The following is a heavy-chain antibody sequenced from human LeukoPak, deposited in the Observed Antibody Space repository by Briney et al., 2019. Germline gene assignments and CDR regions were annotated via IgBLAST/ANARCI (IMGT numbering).Heavy chain of an antibody. V-gene: IGHV3-33*01. Sequence: GRSLRLSCAGSGFTFGGYSMHWFRQTPGKGLEWVAVIAYDGSRAFYADSVKGRFTISRDNSKNTMSVQMDDLRAEDTAVYYCTRYNNDHFDYWGQGTLVTVSS. D-gene: IGHD1-14*01. J-gene: IGHJ4*02. CDR3: TRYNNDHFDY. CDR2: IAYDGSRA. CDR1: GFTFGGYS.